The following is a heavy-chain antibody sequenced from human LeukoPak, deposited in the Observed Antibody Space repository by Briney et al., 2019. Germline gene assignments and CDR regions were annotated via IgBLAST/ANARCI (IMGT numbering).Heavy chain of an antibody. CDR1: GVSISTDY. J-gene: IGHJ4*02. D-gene: IGHD4/OR15-4a*01. V-gene: IGHV4-59*01. Sequence: PSETLSLTCTVSGVSISTDYWTWVRQPPGKGLEWIGYIHYSGSTSYNPSLKSRVTISVDTSKNQFSLKLTSVTSVDTAVYYCARDAGATAYWGQGALVTVSS. CDR3: ARDAGATAY. CDR2: IHYSGST.